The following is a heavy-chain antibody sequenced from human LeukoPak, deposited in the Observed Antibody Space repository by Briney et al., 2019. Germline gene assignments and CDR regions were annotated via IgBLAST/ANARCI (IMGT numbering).Heavy chain of an antibody. D-gene: IGHD6-6*01. CDR2: ISAYNGNT. Sequence: ASVKVSCKASGYTFTSYGISWVRQAPGQGLEWMGWISAYNGNTNYAQKLQGRVTMTTDTSTSTAYMELSSLRSEDTAVYYCARSSSSGAGYYYYYMDVWGKGTTVTVSS. CDR1: GYTFTSYG. CDR3: ARSSSSGAGYYYYYMDV. J-gene: IGHJ6*03. V-gene: IGHV1-18*01.